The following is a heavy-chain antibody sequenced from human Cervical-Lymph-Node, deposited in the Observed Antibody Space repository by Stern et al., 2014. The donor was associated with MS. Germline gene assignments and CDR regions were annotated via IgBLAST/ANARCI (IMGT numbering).Heavy chain of an antibody. CDR3: VRGPHAGYDWGY. Sequence: VQLVDSGGGVVQPGRPLRLSCAASGFTFSSYAMHWVRQAPGKGLQWVAVISYDGTKKYYADSMEGRFVISRDNSNNTVFLQMDSLRPEDTSIYYCVRGPHAGYDWGYWGQGTLVTVSS. J-gene: IGHJ4*02. CDR2: ISYDGTKK. CDR1: GFTFSSYA. D-gene: IGHD5-12*01. V-gene: IGHV3-30*09.